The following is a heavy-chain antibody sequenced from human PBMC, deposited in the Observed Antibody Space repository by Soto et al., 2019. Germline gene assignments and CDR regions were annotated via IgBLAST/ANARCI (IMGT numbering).Heavy chain of an antibody. V-gene: IGHV4-30-2*01. CDR1: GGTSISGGYC. Sequence: THPHTCAVSGGTSISGGYCWSWIRQPPGKGLEWIGYIYHSGSTYYNPSLKSRVTISVDRSKNQFSLKLSSVTAADTAVYYCARVVYSSSKRFLARWFDPWGQGILVTVSS. CDR3: ARVVYSSSKRFLARWFDP. D-gene: IGHD3-3*01. CDR2: IYHSGST. J-gene: IGHJ5*02.